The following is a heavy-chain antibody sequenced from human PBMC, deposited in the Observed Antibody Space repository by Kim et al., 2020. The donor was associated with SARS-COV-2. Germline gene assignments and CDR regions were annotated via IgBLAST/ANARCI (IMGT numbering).Heavy chain of an antibody. Sequence: ASVKVSCKTSGYIFSIYGFSWVRQAPGQGLEWMGWINTKDGDTKYVQKFQDRVTMTTDSSTSTAYMELRSLTFDDTAVYYCVRGTWGAVNDYWGQGTLVT. J-gene: IGHJ4*02. CDR2: INTKDGDT. CDR1: GYIFSIYG. D-gene: IGHD3-16*01. V-gene: IGHV1-18*01. CDR3: VRGTWGAVNDY.